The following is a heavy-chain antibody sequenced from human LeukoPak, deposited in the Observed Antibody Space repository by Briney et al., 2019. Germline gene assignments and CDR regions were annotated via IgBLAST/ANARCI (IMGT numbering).Heavy chain of an antibody. J-gene: IGHJ4*02. CDR2: IYYSGST. V-gene: IGHV4-59*01. CDR3: ARDNTAMALDY. Sequence: SETLSLTCTVSGGSISSYYWSWIRQPPGKGLEWIGYIYYSGSTNYNPSLKSRVTISVDTSKNQFSLKLSSVTAADTAVYYCARDNTAMALDYWGQGTLVTVSS. D-gene: IGHD5-18*01. CDR1: GGSISSYY.